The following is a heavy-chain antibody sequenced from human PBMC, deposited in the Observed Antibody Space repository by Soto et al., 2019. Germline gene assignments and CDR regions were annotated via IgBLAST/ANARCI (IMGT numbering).Heavy chain of an antibody. Sequence: LSETLSLTCTVSGGSTSSDNYWSWIRQPPGKGLEWIGHIYYSGNTDYNPSLKSRLAISIDTSKNQFSLKLSSVTAADTAVYFCAREGGESSDGLYYFDSWCQGSLVTVSS. CDR2: IYYSGNT. J-gene: IGHJ4*02. D-gene: IGHD3-16*01. V-gene: IGHV4-30-4*01. CDR3: AREGGESSDGLYYFDS. CDR1: GGSTSSDNY.